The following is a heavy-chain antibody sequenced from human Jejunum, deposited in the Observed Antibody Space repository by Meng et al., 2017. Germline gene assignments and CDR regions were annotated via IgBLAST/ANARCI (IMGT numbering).Heavy chain of an antibody. Sequence: GESLKISCTASGFTFGDYALSWFRQVPGKGLEWVGFIRMKTYGGTPVYAASVAGRFSISRDDSNSIAYLEMNSLKTEDTALYYCTRLAVVKGNAFDIWGQGTMVTVSS. CDR2: IRMKTYGGTP. CDR1: GFTFGDYA. CDR3: TRLAVVKGNAFDI. D-gene: IGHD1-1*01. V-gene: IGHV3-49*03. J-gene: IGHJ3*02.